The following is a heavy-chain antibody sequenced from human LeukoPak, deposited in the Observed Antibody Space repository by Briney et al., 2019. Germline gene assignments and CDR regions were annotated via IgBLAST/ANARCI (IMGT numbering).Heavy chain of an antibody. Sequence: GGSLRLSCAASGFTFISYAMSWVRQAPGKGLEWVSAISGSGGSTYYADSVKGRFTISRDNSKNTLYLQMNSLRAEDTAVYYCAKDLGVADWPLDYWGQGTLVTVSS. CDR3: AKDLGVADWPLDY. CDR1: GFTFISYA. D-gene: IGHD1-26*01. CDR2: ISGSGGST. V-gene: IGHV3-23*01. J-gene: IGHJ4*02.